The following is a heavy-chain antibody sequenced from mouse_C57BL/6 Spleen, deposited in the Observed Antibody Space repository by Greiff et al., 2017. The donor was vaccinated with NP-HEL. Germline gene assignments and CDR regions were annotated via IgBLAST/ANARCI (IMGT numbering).Heavy chain of an antibody. J-gene: IGHJ2*01. CDR2: IHPNSGST. CDR3: ATETVVATGDY. Sequence: QVQLQQPGAELVKPGASVKLSCKASGYTFTSSWMHWVKQRPGQGLEWIGMIHPNSGSTNYNEKFKSKATLTVDKSSSTAYMQLSSLTSEDSAVYYCATETVVATGDYWGQGTTLTVSS. V-gene: IGHV1-64*01. D-gene: IGHD1-1*01. CDR1: GYTFTSSW.